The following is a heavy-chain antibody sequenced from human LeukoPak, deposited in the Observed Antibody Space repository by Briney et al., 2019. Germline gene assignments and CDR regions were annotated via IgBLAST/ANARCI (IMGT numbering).Heavy chain of an antibody. J-gene: IGHJ5*02. CDR3: ARVSLPHSSGSLNWFDP. CDR1: GYTFTSYY. D-gene: IGHD3-22*01. CDR2: INPSGGST. V-gene: IGHV1-46*01. Sequence: GASVKVSCKASGYTFTSYYMHWVRQAPGQGLEWMGIINPSGGSTSYAQKFQGRVTITADESTSTAYMELSSLRSEDTAVYYCARVSLPHSSGSLNWFDPWGQGTLVTVSS.